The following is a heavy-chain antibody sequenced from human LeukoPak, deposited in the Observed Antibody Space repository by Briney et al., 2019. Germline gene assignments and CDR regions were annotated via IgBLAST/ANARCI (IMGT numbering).Heavy chain of an antibody. J-gene: IGHJ6*03. V-gene: IGHV3-30*03. CDR1: GFTFSNYV. CDR2: ISYDGSNK. CDR3: ARDGTVTTGDYYMDV. D-gene: IGHD4-17*01. Sequence: HPGRSLRLSCAASGFTFSNYVILWVRQAPGKGLGWVAVISYDGSNKYYADSVRGRFTISRDNSKNLLYLQMNNLRAEDTGVYYCARDGTVTTGDYYMDVWGKGTTVTVSS.